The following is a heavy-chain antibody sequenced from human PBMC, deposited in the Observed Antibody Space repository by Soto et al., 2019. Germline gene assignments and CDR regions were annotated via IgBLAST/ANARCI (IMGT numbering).Heavy chain of an antibody. CDR1: GYTFTDYA. CDR2: VNTYNGNP. V-gene: IGHV1-18*01. CDR3: ARESPNSTSWQRFDS. Sequence: QVQLVQSGVEVKKPGASVKVSCKASGYTFTDYAISWVRQAPGRGLEWMGWVNTYNGNPNYAQIFQGRLTITPDTSTDTAYMELRSLKSDDAAVYYSARESPNSTSWQRFDSWGQGTLVTVSS. J-gene: IGHJ4*02. D-gene: IGHD6-13*01.